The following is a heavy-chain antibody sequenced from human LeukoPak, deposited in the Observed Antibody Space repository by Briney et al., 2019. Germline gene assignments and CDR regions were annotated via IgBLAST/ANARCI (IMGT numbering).Heavy chain of an antibody. J-gene: IGHJ6*02. CDR3: AGGSGSYLDYYGMDV. D-gene: IGHD3-10*01. CDR2: IYTSGST. Sequence: SETLSLTCTVSGGSISSHYWSWIRQPAGKGLEWIGRIYTSGSTNYNPSLKSRVTMSVDTSKNQFSLKLSSVTAADTAVYYCAGGSGSYLDYYGMDVWGQGTTVTVSS. CDR1: GGSISSHY. V-gene: IGHV4-4*07.